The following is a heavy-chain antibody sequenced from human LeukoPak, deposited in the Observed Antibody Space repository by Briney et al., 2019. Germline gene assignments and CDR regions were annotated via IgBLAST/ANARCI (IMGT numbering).Heavy chain of an antibody. J-gene: IGHJ4*02. CDR1: GGSISSYY. Sequence: PSETLSLTCTVSGGSISSYYWSWIRQPPGKGLEWIGYIYYSGSTNYNPSLKSRVTMSVDTSKNQFSLKLSSVTAADTAVYYCARGRYYDIFWAFDYWGQGTLVTVSS. V-gene: IGHV4-59*01. D-gene: IGHD3-9*01. CDR3: ARGRYYDIFWAFDY. CDR2: IYYSGST.